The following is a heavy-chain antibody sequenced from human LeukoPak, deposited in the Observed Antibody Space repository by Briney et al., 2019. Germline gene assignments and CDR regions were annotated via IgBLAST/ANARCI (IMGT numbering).Heavy chain of an antibody. CDR2: IYYSGST. CDR1: GGSISSYY. Sequence: PSETLSLTCTVSGGSISSYYWSWIRQPPGKGLEWIGYIYYSGSTNYNPSLRSRVTISVDTSKNQFSLKLSSVTAADTAVYYCAGHDSSGTYFQHWGQGTLVTVSS. D-gene: IGHD3-22*01. J-gene: IGHJ1*01. CDR3: AGHDSSGTYFQH. V-gene: IGHV4-59*01.